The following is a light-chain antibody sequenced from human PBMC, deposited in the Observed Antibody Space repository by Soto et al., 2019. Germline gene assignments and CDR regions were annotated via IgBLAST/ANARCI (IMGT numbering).Light chain of an antibody. V-gene: IGKV1-5*03. Sequence: DIQMTQSPSTLSGSVGDRVTITCRASQTISSCLAWYQQKPGKAPKLLIYKASTLNSGVPSGFSGSRSGTEFTLTISSLQPDDFATYYCQQYNSYSWTFGQGTKVDI. J-gene: IGKJ1*01. CDR1: QTISSC. CDR2: KAS. CDR3: QQYNSYSWT.